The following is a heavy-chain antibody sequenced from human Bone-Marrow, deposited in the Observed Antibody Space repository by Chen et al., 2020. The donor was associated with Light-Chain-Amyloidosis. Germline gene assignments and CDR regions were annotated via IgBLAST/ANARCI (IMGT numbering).Heavy chain of an antibody. Sequence: EVQLEQSGPEVKKPGESLKISCKGSGYTFPNYWIGWVRQMPGKGLEWMGVIYPDDSDVRYSPSFEGQFTISADKSITTAYLQWRSLKASDTAMYYCARRRDGYNFDYWGQGTLVTVSS. V-gene: IGHV5-51*01. CDR3: ARRRDGYNFDY. CDR1: GYTFPNYW. CDR2: IYPDDSDV. D-gene: IGHD5-12*01. J-gene: IGHJ4*02.